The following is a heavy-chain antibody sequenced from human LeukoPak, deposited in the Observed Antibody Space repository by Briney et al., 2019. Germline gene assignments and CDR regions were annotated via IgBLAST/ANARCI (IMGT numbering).Heavy chain of an antibody. CDR2: INHSGST. J-gene: IGHJ4*02. V-gene: IGHV4-34*01. CDR3: ARGEPHSYYFDY. CDR1: GGSFSGYY. Sequence: SETLSLTCAVYGGSFSGYYCSWIRQPPGKGLEWIGEINHSGSTNYNPSLKSRVTISVDTSKHQFSLKLSSVTAADTAVYYCARGEPHSYYFDYWGQGTLVTVSS.